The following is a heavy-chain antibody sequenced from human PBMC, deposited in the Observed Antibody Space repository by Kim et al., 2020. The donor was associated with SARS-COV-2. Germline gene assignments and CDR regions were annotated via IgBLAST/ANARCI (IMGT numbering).Heavy chain of an antibody. V-gene: IGHV4-34*01. CDR3: AGGAKNAPSSFDN. CDR2: INHSGST. CDR1: GGSFSGYY. Sequence: SETLSLTCAVYGGSFSGYYWSWIRQPPGKGLEWIGEINHSGSTNYNPSLKSRVTISVDTSKNQFSLKLSSVTAADTAVYYCAGGAKNAPSSFDNWGQGTLVTVSS. J-gene: IGHJ4*02.